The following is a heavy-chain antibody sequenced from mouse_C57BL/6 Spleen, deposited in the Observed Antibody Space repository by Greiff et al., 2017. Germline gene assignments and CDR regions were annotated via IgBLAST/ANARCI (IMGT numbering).Heavy chain of an antibody. CDR2: INPSTGGT. D-gene: IGHD1-1*01. CDR1: GYSFTGYY. CDR3: AIRSYYYGSLYYFDY. Sequence: VQLKESGPELVKPGASVKISCKASGYSFTGYYMNWVKQSPEKSLEWIGEINPSTGGTTYNQKFKAKATLTVDKSSSTAYMQLKSLTSEDSAVYDCAIRSYYYGSLYYFDYWGQGTTLTVSS. V-gene: IGHV1-42*01. J-gene: IGHJ2*01.